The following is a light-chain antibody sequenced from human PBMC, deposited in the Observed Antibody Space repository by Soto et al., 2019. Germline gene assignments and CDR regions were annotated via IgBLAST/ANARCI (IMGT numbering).Light chain of an antibody. CDR2: GAS. J-gene: IGKJ1*01. CDR3: QQYSNWWT. Sequence: EIVMTQSPATLSVSPGERATLSCRASHSVSSSLAWYQKKPGQAPRLLIYGASTRATGIPARFSGSGSGTEFTLTISSLQSEDFAVYYCQQYSNWWTFGQGTRVEIK. CDR1: HSVSSS. V-gene: IGKV3-15*01.